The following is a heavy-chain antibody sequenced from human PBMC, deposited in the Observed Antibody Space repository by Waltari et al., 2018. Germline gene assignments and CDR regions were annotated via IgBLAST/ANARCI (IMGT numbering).Heavy chain of an antibody. CDR3: ARVEGYSYGYYYYGMNV. D-gene: IGHD5-18*01. CDR2: MNPNSGNT. CDR1: GYTFTSYD. V-gene: IGHV1-8*01. J-gene: IGHJ6*02. Sequence: QVQLVQSGAEVKKPGASVTVSCKASGYTFTSYDINWVRQATGQGLEWMGWMNPNSGNTGYAQKFQGRVTMTRNTSISTAYMELSSLRSEDTAVYYCARVEGYSYGYYYYGMNVWGQGTTVTVSS.